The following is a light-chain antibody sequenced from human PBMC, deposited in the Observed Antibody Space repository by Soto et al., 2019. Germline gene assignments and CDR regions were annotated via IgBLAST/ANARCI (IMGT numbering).Light chain of an antibody. J-gene: IGKJ2*01. CDR2: GAS. CDR1: QSVNNNY. Sequence: IVLTQSPGTLSLSPGERATLSWRASQSVNNNYLAWYQQKPGQAPRLLIYGASSRATGIPDRFSGSGSGTDFTLTISRLEPEDFAVYYCQQYGSSQYTFGQGTKLEIK. V-gene: IGKV3-20*01. CDR3: QQYGSSQYT.